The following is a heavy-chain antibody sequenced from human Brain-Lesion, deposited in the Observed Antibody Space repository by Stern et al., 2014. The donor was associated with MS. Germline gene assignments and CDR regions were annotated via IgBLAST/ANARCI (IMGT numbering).Heavy chain of an antibody. CDR1: GYTLTELS. V-gene: IGHV1-24*01. D-gene: IGHD1-26*01. CDR2: FDPEDGET. J-gene: IGHJ4*02. Sequence: QVQLVQSGAEVKKPGASVKVSCKVSGYTLTELSMHWVRQAPRKGLERMGGFDPEDGETIYAQKFQGRVTMTEDTSTDTAYMELSSLRSEDTAVYYCATLSPGAGGNYYRHFDYWDQGTLVTVSS. CDR3: ATLSPGAGGNYYRHFDY.